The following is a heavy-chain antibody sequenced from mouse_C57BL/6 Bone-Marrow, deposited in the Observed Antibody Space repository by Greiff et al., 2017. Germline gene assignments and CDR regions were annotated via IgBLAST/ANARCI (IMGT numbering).Heavy chain of an antibody. CDR3: ARPNYYGSSPDYYAMDY. CDR2: ISSGSSTI. Sequence: EVKLVESGGGLVKPGGSLKLSCAASGFTFSDYGMHWVRQAPEKGLEWVAYISSGSSTIYYADTVKGRFTISRDNAKNTLFLQMTSLRSEDTAMYYCARPNYYGSSPDYYAMDYWGQGTSVTVSS. D-gene: IGHD1-1*01. J-gene: IGHJ4*01. V-gene: IGHV5-17*01. CDR1: GFTFSDYG.